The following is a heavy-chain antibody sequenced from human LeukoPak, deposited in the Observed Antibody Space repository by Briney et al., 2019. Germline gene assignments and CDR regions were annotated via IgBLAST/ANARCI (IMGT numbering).Heavy chain of an antibody. V-gene: IGHV4-34*01. Sequence: PSETLSLTCAVYGGSFSGYYWSWIRQPPGKGLEWIGEINHSGSTNYNPSLKSRVTISVDTSKNQFSLKLSSVTAADTAVYYCASVSLGYCSSTSFRSGGYWGQGTLVTVSS. CDR2: INHSGST. D-gene: IGHD2-2*01. CDR3: ASVSLGYCSSTSFRSGGY. J-gene: IGHJ4*02. CDR1: GGSFSGYY.